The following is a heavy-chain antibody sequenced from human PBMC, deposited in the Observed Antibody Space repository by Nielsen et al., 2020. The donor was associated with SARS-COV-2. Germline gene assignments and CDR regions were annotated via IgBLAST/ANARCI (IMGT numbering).Heavy chain of an antibody. V-gene: IGHV3-9*01. J-gene: IGHJ6*02. CDR1: GFTFDDYA. CDR2: ISWNSGSI. CDR3: AKGGSGSYYISYYYYGMDV. D-gene: IGHD3-10*01. Sequence: SLKISCAASGFTFDDYAMHWVRQAPGKGLEWVSGISWNSGSIGYADSVKGRFTISRDNAKNSLYLQMNSLRAEDTALYYCAKGGSGSYYISYYYYGMDVWGQGTTVTVSS.